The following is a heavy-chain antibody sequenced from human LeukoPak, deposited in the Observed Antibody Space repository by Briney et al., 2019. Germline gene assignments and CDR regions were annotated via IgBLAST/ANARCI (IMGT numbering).Heavy chain of an antibody. J-gene: IGHJ3*02. CDR2: ISGSGGST. Sequence: GGSLRLSCAASGFTFSSYAMSWVRQAPGKGLEWVSAISGSGGSTYYADSVKGRFTISRDNSKNTLYLQMNSLRAEDTAVYYCAKDFDFWSGHYRVGAFDIWGQGTMVTVSS. D-gene: IGHD3-3*01. V-gene: IGHV3-23*01. CDR3: AKDFDFWSGHYRVGAFDI. CDR1: GFTFSSYA.